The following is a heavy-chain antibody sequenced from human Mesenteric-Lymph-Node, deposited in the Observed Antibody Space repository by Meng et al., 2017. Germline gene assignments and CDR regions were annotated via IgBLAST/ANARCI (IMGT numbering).Heavy chain of an antibody. Sequence: GESLKISCAASRFSLSNYDMGWVRQAPGKGLEWVSGSSTSGGATYYADSVKGRLTISRDNSQNTLYLQMDSLRAEDSAVYYCAKRLIAVAGRGSYYYYGIDVWGRGTTVTVSS. J-gene: IGHJ6*02. CDR3: AKRLIAVAGRGSYYYYGIDV. D-gene: IGHD6-19*01. CDR1: RFSLSNYD. V-gene: IGHV3-23*01. CDR2: SSTSGGAT.